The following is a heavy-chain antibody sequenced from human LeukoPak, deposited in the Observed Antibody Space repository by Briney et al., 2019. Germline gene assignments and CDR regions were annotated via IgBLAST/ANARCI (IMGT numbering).Heavy chain of an antibody. CDR2: IGGSGGST. CDR3: AKDYYYDSSGPDYGDY. V-gene: IGHV3-23*01. D-gene: IGHD3-22*01. J-gene: IGHJ4*02. Sequence: GGSLRLSCAASGFTFSSYAMSWVRQAPGKGLEWVSAIGGSGGSTYYADSVKGRFTISRDNSKNTLYLQMNSLRAEDTAVYYCAKDYYYDSSGPDYGDYWGQGTLVTVSS. CDR1: GFTFSSYA.